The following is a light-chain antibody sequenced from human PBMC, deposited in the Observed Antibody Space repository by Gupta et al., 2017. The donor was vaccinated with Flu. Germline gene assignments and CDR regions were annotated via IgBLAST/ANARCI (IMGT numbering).Light chain of an antibody. CDR3: AAGDGGEGGPV. Sequence: VSLPCLGKFANVGSDSIGWYQQAPGEAPKVLIYGNNRRPAMVPRRFSDSRCGTATSLASSGHQPDDEGVYYCAAGDGGEGGPVFGGGTRLVVL. J-gene: IGLJ2*01. CDR2: GNN. CDR1: FANVGSDS. V-gene: IGLV1-44*01.